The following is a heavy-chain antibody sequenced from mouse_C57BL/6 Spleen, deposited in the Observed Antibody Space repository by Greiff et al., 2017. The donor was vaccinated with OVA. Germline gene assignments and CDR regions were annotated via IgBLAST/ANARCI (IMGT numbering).Heavy chain of an antibody. V-gene: IGHV1-80*01. D-gene: IGHD1-1*01. CDR1: GYAFSSYW. CDR2: IYPGDGDT. Sequence: QVQLKQSGAELVQPGASVKISCKASGYAFSSYWMNWVQQTPGKGLEWIGQIYPGDGDTNYTGKFKGKVTLSADKSTSPLYMQLSSLTSEDSAVDFCARYSDYDSNYGYFDVWGTGTTVTVSS. CDR3: ARYSDYDSNYGYFDV. J-gene: IGHJ1*03.